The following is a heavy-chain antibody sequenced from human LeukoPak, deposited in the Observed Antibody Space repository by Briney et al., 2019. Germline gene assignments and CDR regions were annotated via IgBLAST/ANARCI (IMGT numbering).Heavy chain of an antibody. J-gene: IGHJ4*02. CDR3: ARRDIAAAGMFFDY. CDR2: INPNSGGT. D-gene: IGHD6-13*01. CDR1: GYTFTSYG. V-gene: IGHV1-2*02. Sequence: ASVKVSCKASGYTFTSYGISWVRQAPGQGLEWMGWINPNSGGTNYAQKFQGRVTMTRDTSISTAYMELSRLRSDDTAVYYCARRDIAAAGMFFDYWGQGTLVTVSS.